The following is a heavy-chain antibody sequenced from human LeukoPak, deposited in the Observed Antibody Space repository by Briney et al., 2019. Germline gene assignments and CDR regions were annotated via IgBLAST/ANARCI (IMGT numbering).Heavy chain of an antibody. CDR3: ARGPYDYYDSSGYYSVGYFDL. V-gene: IGHV1-2*02. CDR2: INPNSGGT. J-gene: IGHJ4*02. CDR1: GYTFTVYY. D-gene: IGHD3-22*01. Sequence: GASVKVSCKAAGYTFTVYYMHRVRQAPEQGLEWMGWINPNSGGTNYAQKFQGRVTMTRDTSISTAYMELSRLRSDDTAVYYCARGPYDYYDSSGYYSVGYFDLWGQGTLVTVSS.